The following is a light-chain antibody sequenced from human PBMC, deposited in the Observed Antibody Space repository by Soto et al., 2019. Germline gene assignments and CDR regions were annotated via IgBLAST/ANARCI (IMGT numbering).Light chain of an antibody. J-gene: IGLJ1*01. CDR1: SSDIGAYKY. V-gene: IGLV2-14*01. Sequence: QSALTQPASVSGSPGQSITISCAGTSSDIGAYKYVSWYQQHPGKAPTLVIYDVSNRPSGVSNRFSGSKSGNTASLTISGLRTEDEADYYCCSYAGNNKFVFGPGTKLTVL. CDR2: DVS. CDR3: CSYAGNNKFV.